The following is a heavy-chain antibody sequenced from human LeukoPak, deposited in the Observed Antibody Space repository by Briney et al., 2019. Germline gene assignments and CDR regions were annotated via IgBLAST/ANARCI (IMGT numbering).Heavy chain of an antibody. J-gene: IGHJ4*02. CDR1: RFTFSSYW. Sequence: GGSLRLSCAASRFTFSSYWMSWVRQAPGKGLEWVANIKQDGSEKYYVDSVKGRFTISRDNAKNSLYLQMNSLSAEDTAVYYCARGMGYDFWSGYYDYWGQGTLVTVSS. CDR2: IKQDGSEK. CDR3: ARGMGYDFWSGYYDY. D-gene: IGHD3-3*01. V-gene: IGHV3-7*01.